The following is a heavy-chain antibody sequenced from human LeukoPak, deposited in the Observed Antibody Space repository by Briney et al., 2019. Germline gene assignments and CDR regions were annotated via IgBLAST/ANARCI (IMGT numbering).Heavy chain of an antibody. CDR1: GYTFTSYD. CDR2: MNPNSGNT. CDR3: ARGGIAVAGPNTNFDY. J-gene: IGHJ4*02. V-gene: IGHV1-8*01. D-gene: IGHD6-19*01. Sequence: ASVKVSCKASGYTFTSYDINWVRQATGQGLEWMGWMNPNSGNTGYAQKFQGRVTMTRNTSISTAYMELSSLRSEDTAVYYCARGGIAVAGPNTNFDYWGQGTLVTVSS.